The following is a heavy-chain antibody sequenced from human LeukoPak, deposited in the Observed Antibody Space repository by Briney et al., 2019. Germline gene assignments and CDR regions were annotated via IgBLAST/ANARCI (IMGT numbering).Heavy chain of an antibody. D-gene: IGHD3-22*01. CDR3: ATVGRRTYYYDSSGYYVDEDY. Sequence: TGGTLRLSCAASGFTFSSYGMSWVRQAPGKGLEWVSAISGSGGSTYYADSVKGRFTISRDNSKNTLYLQMNSLRAEDTAVYYCATVGRRTYYYDSSGYYVDEDYWGQGILVTVSS. CDR1: GFTFSSYG. J-gene: IGHJ4*02. V-gene: IGHV3-23*01. CDR2: ISGSGGST.